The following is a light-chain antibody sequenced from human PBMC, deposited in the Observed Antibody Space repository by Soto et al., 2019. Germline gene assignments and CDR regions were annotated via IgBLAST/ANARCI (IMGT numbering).Light chain of an antibody. CDR2: DAS. V-gene: IGKV3-11*01. CDR1: QSVSSY. J-gene: IGKJ3*01. CDR3: QQRSNWLFT. Sequence: EIVLTQSPATLSLSPGERATLSCRASQSVSSYLAWYQQKPGQAPRLLIYDASNRATGIPARFSGSGSGTDFTLTISSLEPEAFAVSYCQQRSNWLFTFGPGTKVDIK.